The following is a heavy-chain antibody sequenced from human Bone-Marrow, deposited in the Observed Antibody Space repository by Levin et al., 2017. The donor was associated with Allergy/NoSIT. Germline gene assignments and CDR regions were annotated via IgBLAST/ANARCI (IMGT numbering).Heavy chain of an antibody. CDR1: GYTFTSYY. Sequence: ASVKVSCKASGYTFTSYYMHWVRQAPGQGLEWMGIINPSGGSTSYAQKFQGRVTMTRDTSTSTVYMELSSLRSEDTAVYYCARGGYSGYDYGGPFDYWGQGTLVTVSS. D-gene: IGHD5-12*01. V-gene: IGHV1-46*01. CDR3: ARGGYSGYDYGGPFDY. CDR2: INPSGGST. J-gene: IGHJ4*02.